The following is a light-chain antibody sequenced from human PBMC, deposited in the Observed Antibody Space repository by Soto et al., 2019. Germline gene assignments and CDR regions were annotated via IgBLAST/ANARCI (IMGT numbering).Light chain of an antibody. CDR2: KAS. CDR3: QQYNSYSWT. Sequence: DIQMTQAPSTLSASVGDRVTITCRARQSSSSYLAWYQQKPGKAHQLLIYKASSLESGVPSRFSGSGSGTEFPLTVSSLQPDDFATYYCQQYNSYSWTFGQGTKVEIK. CDR1: QSSSSY. V-gene: IGKV1-5*03. J-gene: IGKJ1*01.